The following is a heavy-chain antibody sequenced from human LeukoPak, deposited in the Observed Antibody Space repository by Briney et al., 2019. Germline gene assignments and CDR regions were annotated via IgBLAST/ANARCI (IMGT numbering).Heavy chain of an antibody. CDR3: ASNTYYYYDSSGSLLDP. Sequence: PGGSLRLSCAASGFTVSSNYMSWVRQAPGQGLEWVSVIYSGGSTYYADSVKGRFTISRDNSKNTLYLQMNSLRAEDTAVYYCASNTYYYYDSSGSLLDPWGQGTLVTVSS. J-gene: IGHJ5*02. CDR1: GFTVSSNY. D-gene: IGHD3-22*01. V-gene: IGHV3-66*01. CDR2: IYSGGST.